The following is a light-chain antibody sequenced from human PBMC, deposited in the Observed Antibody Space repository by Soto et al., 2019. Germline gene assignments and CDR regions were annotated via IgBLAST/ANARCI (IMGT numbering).Light chain of an antibody. CDR3: QQRSSWPLT. J-gene: IGKJ4*01. Sequence: EIVLTQSPGTLSLSPGETATVSCRASQSVSSTYLAWYQQKPGQAPGLLLYGASNRASGIPDRFAGSGSETHFTLTISSLEPEDFAVYYCQQRSSWPLTFGEGTKV. CDR1: QSVSSTY. CDR2: GAS. V-gene: IGKV3D-20*02.